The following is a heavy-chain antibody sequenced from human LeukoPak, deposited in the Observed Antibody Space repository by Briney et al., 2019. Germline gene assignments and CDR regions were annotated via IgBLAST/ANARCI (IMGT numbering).Heavy chain of an antibody. D-gene: IGHD6-13*01. Sequence: SETLSLTCAVSGYSISSGYYWGWIRQPSGKGLEWIGSIYHSGSTYYNPSLKSRVTISVDTSKNQFSLKLSSVTAADTAVYYCARDEFGGSSWSGESLDYWGQGTLVTVSS. CDR2: IYHSGST. V-gene: IGHV4-38-2*02. J-gene: IGHJ4*02. CDR3: ARDEFGGSSWSGESLDY. CDR1: GYSISSGYY.